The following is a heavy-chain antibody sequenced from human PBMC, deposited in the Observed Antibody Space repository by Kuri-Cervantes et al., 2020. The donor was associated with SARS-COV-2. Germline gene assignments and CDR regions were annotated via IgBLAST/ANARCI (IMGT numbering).Heavy chain of an antibody. Sequence: ASVKVSCKASGYTFTSYDINWVRQATGQGLEWMGWMNPNSGNTGYAQKCQGRVTMTRNTSISTAYMELSSLRSEDTAVYYCARRKGDTHYWYFDLWGRGTLVTVSS. CDR1: GYTFTSYD. D-gene: IGHD2-21*02. J-gene: IGHJ2*01. V-gene: IGHV1-8*01. CDR2: MNPNSGNT. CDR3: ARRKGDTHYWYFDL.